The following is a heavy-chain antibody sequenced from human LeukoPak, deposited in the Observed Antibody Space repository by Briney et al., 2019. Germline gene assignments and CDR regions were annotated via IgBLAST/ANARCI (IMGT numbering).Heavy chain of an antibody. CDR1: GGTFSSYA. V-gene: IGHV1-69*13. J-gene: IGHJ4*02. CDR3: ARNYYDSSGYSSPGDY. Sequence: SVKVSCKASGGTFSSYAISWVRQAPGQGLEWMGGIIPIFGTANYAQKFQGRVTITADESTSTAYMELSSLRSEDTAVYYCARNYYDSSGYSSPGDYWGQGTLATVSS. D-gene: IGHD3-22*01. CDR2: IIPIFGTA.